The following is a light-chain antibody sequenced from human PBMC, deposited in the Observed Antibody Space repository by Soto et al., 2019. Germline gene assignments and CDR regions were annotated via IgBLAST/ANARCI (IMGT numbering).Light chain of an antibody. CDR3: QKYNSYAVT. Sequence: DIQRTQSPPTLSASVGDRVTITCRASQRISSWLAWFQQKPGKAPKLLIYDASNLQSGDPSRFSGSGSGTEFTLTIRILQPDDFATYYCQKYNSYAVTFGQRPKVEIK. CDR2: DAS. J-gene: IGKJ1*01. CDR1: QRISSW. V-gene: IGKV1-5*01.